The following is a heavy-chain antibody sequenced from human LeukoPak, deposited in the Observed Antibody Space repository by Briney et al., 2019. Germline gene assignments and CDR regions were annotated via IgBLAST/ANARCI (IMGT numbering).Heavy chain of an antibody. CDR3: ATISYYYGMDV. J-gene: IGHJ6*02. Sequence: GGSLRLSCAASEFIFSSYWMTWVRQAPGKGLERVANIKQDGSEKHYVDSVKGRFAISRDNAKKSLYLQMDSLRAEDTAVYYCATISYYYGMDVWGQGTTVTVS. CDR1: EFIFSSYW. CDR2: IKQDGSEK. V-gene: IGHV3-7*01.